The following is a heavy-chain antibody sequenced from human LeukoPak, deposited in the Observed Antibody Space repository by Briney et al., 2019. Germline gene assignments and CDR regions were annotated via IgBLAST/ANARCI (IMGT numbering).Heavy chain of an antibody. CDR3: ARARDSSWDY. Sequence: GGSLRLSCAASGFTFSSYWMSWVRQAPGKGLEWVANIKDDGSEKYYVDSVKGRFTISRDDAKDSLYLQMNSLRAEDTAVYYCARARDSSWDYWGQGTLVTVSS. D-gene: IGHD6-13*01. CDR1: GFTFSSYW. V-gene: IGHV3-7*03. CDR2: IKDDGSEK. J-gene: IGHJ4*02.